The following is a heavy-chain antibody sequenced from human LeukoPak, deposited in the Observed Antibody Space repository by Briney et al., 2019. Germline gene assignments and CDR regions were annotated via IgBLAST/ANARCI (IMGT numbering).Heavy chain of an antibody. CDR3: ATSPGIAVAGVGNWFDP. Sequence: ASVKVSCKASGYTFTSYGISWVRQAPGQGLEWMGWISAYNGNTNYAQKLQGRVTMTTDTSTSTAYMELRSLRSDDTAVYYCATSPGIAVAGVGNWFDPWGQGTLVTVSS. V-gene: IGHV1-18*01. CDR2: ISAYNGNT. J-gene: IGHJ5*02. D-gene: IGHD6-19*01. CDR1: GYTFTSYG.